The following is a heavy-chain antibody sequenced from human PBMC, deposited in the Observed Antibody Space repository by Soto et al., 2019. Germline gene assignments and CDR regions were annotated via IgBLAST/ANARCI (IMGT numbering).Heavy chain of an antibody. Sequence: GGTLRLSCAASGFTFSSYWMHWVRQAPGKGLGWVSRINSDGSSTSYADSVKGRFTISRDNAKNTLYLQMNSLRAEDTAVYYCARDAVSGYDNYYFDYWGQGTLVTVSS. J-gene: IGHJ4*02. CDR3: ARDAVSGYDNYYFDY. D-gene: IGHD5-12*01. CDR2: INSDGSST. CDR1: GFTFSSYW. V-gene: IGHV3-74*01.